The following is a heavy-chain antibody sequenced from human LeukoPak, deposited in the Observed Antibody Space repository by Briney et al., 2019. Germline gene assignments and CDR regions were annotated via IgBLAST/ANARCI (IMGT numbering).Heavy chain of an antibody. CDR1: GGSISSSSYY. CDR3: ARMRDLNYFDY. CDR2: IYTSGST. Sequence: SETLSLTCTVSGGSISSSSYYWSWIRQPAGKGLEWIGRIYTSGSTNYNPSLKSRVTMSVDTSKNQFSLKLSSVTAADTAVYYCARMRDLNYFDYWGQGTLVTVSS. V-gene: IGHV4-61*02. J-gene: IGHJ4*02.